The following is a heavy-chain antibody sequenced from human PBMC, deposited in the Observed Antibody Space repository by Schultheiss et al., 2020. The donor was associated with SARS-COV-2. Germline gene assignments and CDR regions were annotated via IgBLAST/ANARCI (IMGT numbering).Heavy chain of an antibody. V-gene: IGHV4-59*12. CDR1: GGSISSYY. J-gene: IGHJ6*03. Sequence: SQTLSLTCTVSGGSISSYYWSWIRQPPGKGLEWIGYIYYSGSTNYNPSLKSRVTISVDKSKNQSSLKLSSVTAADTAVYYCARDGDFYYYYMDVWGKGTTVT. D-gene: IGHD3-10*01. CDR3: ARDGDFYYYYMDV. CDR2: IYYSGST.